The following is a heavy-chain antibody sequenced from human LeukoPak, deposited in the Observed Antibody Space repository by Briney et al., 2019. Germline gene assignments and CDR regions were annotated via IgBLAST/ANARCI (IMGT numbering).Heavy chain of an antibody. CDR1: GGSISSSSYY. V-gene: IGHV4-39*07. D-gene: IGHD3-10*01. J-gene: IGHJ4*02. CDR3: ARDGRSITMVRGAHDY. CDR2: IYYSGST. Sequence: SETLSLTCTVSGGSISSSSYYWGWIRQPPGKGLEWIGGIYYSGSTYYNPSLKSRVTISVDTSKDQFSLKLSSVTAADTAVYYCARDGRSITMVRGAHDYWGQGTLVTVSS.